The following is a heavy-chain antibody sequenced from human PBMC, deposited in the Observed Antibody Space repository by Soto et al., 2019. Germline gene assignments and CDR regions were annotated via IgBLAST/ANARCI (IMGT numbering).Heavy chain of an antibody. Sequence: SETLSLTCTVSGGSISSSSYYWGWIRQPPGKGLEWIGSIYYSGSTYYNPSLKSRVTISVDTSKNQFSLKLSSVTAADTAVYYCARQGGVLWFGELSNYYYMDVWGKGTTVTVSS. CDR2: IYYSGST. CDR1: GGSISSSSYY. CDR3: ARQGGVLWFGELSNYYYMDV. D-gene: IGHD3-10*01. J-gene: IGHJ6*03. V-gene: IGHV4-39*01.